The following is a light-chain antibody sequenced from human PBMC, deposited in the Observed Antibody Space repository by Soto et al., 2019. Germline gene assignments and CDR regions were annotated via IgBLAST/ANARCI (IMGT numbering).Light chain of an antibody. CDR3: QKYGRSLFT. CDR2: GAS. CDR1: QSVSSNN. V-gene: IGKV3-20*01. Sequence: EIVLTQSPGTLSLSPGERATLSCRASQSVSSNNLAWYQQRPGQAPRVVIYGASTRATGIPERFSGSGSGTDVTLTISRLEPEDFAVDYCQKYGRSLFTFGPGT. J-gene: IGKJ3*01.